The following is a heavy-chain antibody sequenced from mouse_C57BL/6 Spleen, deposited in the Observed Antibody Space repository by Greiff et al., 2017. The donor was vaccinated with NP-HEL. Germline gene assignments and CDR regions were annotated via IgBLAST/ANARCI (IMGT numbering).Heavy chain of an antibody. CDR3: ARETTGFAY. J-gene: IGHJ3*01. V-gene: IGHV1-82*01. CDR2: IYPGDGDT. Sequence: VQLQQSGPELVKPGASVKISCKASGYAFSSSWMNWVKQRPGKGLEWIGRIYPGDGDTNYNGKFKGKATLTADKSSSTAYMQLSSLTSEDSAVYFCARETTGFAYWGQGTLVTVSA. CDR1: GYAFSSSW. D-gene: IGHD1-1*01.